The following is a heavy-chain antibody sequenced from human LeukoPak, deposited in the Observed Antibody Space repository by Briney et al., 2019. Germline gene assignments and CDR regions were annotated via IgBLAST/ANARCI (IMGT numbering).Heavy chain of an antibody. Sequence: GGSLRLSCAASGFTFSSYEMNWVRQAPGKGLEWVSYISSSGSTIYYADSVKGRFTIFRDNAKNSLYLQMNSLRAEDTAVYYCARGPRGYQLPSKHRYNWFDPWGQGTLVTVSS. CDR1: GFTFSSYE. CDR2: ISSSGSTI. CDR3: ARGPRGYQLPSKHRYNWFDP. D-gene: IGHD2-2*01. V-gene: IGHV3-48*03. J-gene: IGHJ5*02.